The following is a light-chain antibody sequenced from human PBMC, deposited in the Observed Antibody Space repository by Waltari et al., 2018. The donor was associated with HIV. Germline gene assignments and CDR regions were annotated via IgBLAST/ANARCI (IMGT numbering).Light chain of an antibody. V-gene: IGLV4-69*01. CDR3: LTWDTGIGV. Sequence: QVVLTQSPSASASLGASLKLPCTLSIGYSNHAIAWHQQQSEKGPRYLMKINSDGSHNKGDGIPDRFSGSSSGAERYLTISSLQSEDEADYYCLTWDTGIGVFGGGTKLTVL. J-gene: IGLJ2*01. CDR2: INSDGSH. CDR1: IGYSNHA.